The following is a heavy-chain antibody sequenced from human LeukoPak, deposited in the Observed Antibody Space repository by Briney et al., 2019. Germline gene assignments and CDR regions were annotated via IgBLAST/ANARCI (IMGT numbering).Heavy chain of an antibody. Sequence: PSETLSLTCTVSGGSISSSSYYWGWIRQPPGKGLEWIGSIYYSGSTYYNPSLKSRVTISVDTSKNQFSLKLSSVTAADTAVYYCARGLRVGNTGYYFDYWGQGNMVTVSS. J-gene: IGHJ4*02. CDR1: GGSISSSSYY. CDR2: IYYSGST. D-gene: IGHD1-26*01. V-gene: IGHV4-39*01. CDR3: ARGLRVGNTGYYFDY.